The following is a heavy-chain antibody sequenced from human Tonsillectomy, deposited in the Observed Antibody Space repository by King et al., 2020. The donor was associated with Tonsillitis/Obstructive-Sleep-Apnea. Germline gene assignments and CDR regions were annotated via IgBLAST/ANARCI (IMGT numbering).Heavy chain of an antibody. D-gene: IGHD3-3*01. Sequence: LQLQESGPGLVKPSETLSLTCTVSGGSISSSSYYWGWIRQPPGKGLEWIGSIYYSGSTYYNPSPKSRVTISVDTSKNQLCLKLSSVTAADTAVYYCAKGGDQRPGHNTRVVIIDYGMDVWGQGTTVTVSS. CDR2: IYYSGST. V-gene: IGHV4-39*01. CDR3: AKGGDQRPGHNTRVVIIDYGMDV. J-gene: IGHJ6*02. CDR1: GGSISSSSYY.